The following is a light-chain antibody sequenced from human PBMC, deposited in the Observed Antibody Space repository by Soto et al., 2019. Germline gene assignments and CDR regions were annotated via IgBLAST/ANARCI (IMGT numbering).Light chain of an antibody. CDR1: QTFSGH. V-gene: IGKV1-39*01. CDR3: QQTYTIPWT. J-gene: IGKJ1*01. Sequence: DIQMTQSPSSLSASVGDTVTISCRANQTFSGHLNWYQQKPGKAPKLLIYGASFLQSGVPSRFSGSGSGTDFTLTISRLQPEDSATYYCQQTYTIPWTFGQGTRVEIK. CDR2: GAS.